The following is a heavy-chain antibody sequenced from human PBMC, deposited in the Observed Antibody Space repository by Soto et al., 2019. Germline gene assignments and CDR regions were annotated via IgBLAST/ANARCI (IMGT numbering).Heavy chain of an antibody. CDR1: GGSFSGYY. Sequence: QVQLQQWGAGLLKPSETLSLTCAVYGGSFSGYYWSWIRQPPGKGLEWIGEINHSGSTNYNPSLKSRVTISVDTSKNQFSLKLSSVTAADTAVYYCAGSVRGKWFDPWGQGTLVTVSS. CDR3: AGSVRGKWFDP. D-gene: IGHD3-10*01. V-gene: IGHV4-34*01. J-gene: IGHJ5*02. CDR2: INHSGST.